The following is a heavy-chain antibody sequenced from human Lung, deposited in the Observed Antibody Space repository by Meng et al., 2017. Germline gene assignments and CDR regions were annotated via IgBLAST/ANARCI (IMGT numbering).Heavy chain of an antibody. CDR1: GWSFSVYY. V-gene: IGHV4-34*01. CDR3: ARRSLLWFGELFRY. CDR2: INHSGST. Sequence: QVQLQQWGAGLLKPSETLSLTCAVYGWSFSVYYWSWIRQPPGKGLEWIGEINHSGSTNYNPSLKSRVTISVDTSKNQLSLKLSSVTAADTAVYYCARRSLLWFGELFRYWGQGTLVTVSS. J-gene: IGHJ4*02. D-gene: IGHD3-10*01.